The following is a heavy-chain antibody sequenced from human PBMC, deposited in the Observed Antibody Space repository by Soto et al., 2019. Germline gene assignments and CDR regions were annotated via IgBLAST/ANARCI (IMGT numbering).Heavy chain of an antibody. CDR1: GGSFSSYI. D-gene: IGHD2-21*02. V-gene: IGHV1-69*02. CDR2: IIPVLGVE. CDR3: ANSPTPGSATASYYDMDV. J-gene: IGHJ6*02. Sequence: QVQLVQSGAEVKKPGSSVKVSCKASGGSFSSYIFTWVRQAPGQGLEWMGRIIPVLGVEYYAQKFQGRVTITADKSTNTAYMELSSLRSEDTAVYCFANSPTPGSATASYYDMDVWGLGTTVTVSS.